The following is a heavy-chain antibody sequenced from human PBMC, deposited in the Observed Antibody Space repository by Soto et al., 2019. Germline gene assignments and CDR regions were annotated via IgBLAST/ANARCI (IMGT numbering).Heavy chain of an antibody. Sequence: SETLSLTCTVSGGSISSSSYYWGWIRQPPGKGLEWIGSIYYSGSTYYNPSLKSRVTISVDTSKNQFSLKLSSVTAADTAVYYCARQVPSFYYYYGMDVWGQGTTVTVSS. J-gene: IGHJ6*02. D-gene: IGHD2-2*01. V-gene: IGHV4-39*01. CDR3: ARQVPSFYYYYGMDV. CDR2: IYYSGST. CDR1: GGSISSSSYY.